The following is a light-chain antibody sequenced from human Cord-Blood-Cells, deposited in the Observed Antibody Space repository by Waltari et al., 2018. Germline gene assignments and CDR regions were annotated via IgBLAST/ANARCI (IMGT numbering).Light chain of an antibody. CDR1: QSISSY. Sequence: DIQMTQPPSSLSASVGDRVTITCRASQSISSYLNWYQQKPGKAPKLLIYAAYSLQSGVPSRFSGSGSGTDFTLTISSLQPEDFATYYCQQSYSTPRTFGQGTKLEIK. V-gene: IGKV1-39*01. J-gene: IGKJ2*01. CDR2: AAY. CDR3: QQSYSTPRT.